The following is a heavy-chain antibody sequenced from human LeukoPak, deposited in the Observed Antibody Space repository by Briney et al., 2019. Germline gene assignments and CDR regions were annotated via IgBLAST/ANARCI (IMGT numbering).Heavy chain of an antibody. J-gene: IGHJ4*01. V-gene: IGHV3-74*01. CDR3: ARGGPAGQTPDY. CDR2: INNDGSIA. CDR1: GFTFSSFW. Sequence: GGSLRLSCAASGFTFSSFWMHWVRQAPGEGLVWVSFINNDGSIASYADSVKGRFTISRDNAKNTVYLQMNSLGAEDRAGYYCARGGPAGQTPDYWGHGTLVTVSS. D-gene: IGHD5-12*01.